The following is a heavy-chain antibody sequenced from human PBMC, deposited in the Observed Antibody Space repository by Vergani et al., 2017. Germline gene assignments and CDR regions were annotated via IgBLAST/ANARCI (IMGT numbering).Heavy chain of an antibody. J-gene: IGHJ6*02. Sequence: QVQLVESGGGVVQPGRSLRLSCAASGFTFSSYGMHWVRQDPGKGLGWVAVILYDGRNKYYEDSVKGRFTSCRDNSKNTLYLQMNSLRAEDTAVYYCAKDSSGSYLYYYYYYGMDVWGQGTTVTVSS. CDR3: AKDSSGSYLYYYYYYGMDV. CDR2: ILYDGRNK. V-gene: IGHV3-30*18. CDR1: GFTFSSYG. D-gene: IGHD1-26*01.